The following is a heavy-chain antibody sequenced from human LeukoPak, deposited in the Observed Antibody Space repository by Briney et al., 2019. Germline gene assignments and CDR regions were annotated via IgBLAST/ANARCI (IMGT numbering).Heavy chain of an antibody. CDR3: ARHSSSWYRYYFDY. CDR2: INHSGST. CDR1: GGSFSGYY. J-gene: IGHJ4*02. V-gene: IGHV4-34*01. D-gene: IGHD6-13*01. Sequence: SETLSLTCAVSGGSFSGYYWNWIRQPPGKGLEWIGEINHSGSTNYYPSLKSRLNISVDTSKNQFSLKLSSVTAADTAVYYCARHSSSWYRYYFDYWGQGTLVTVSS.